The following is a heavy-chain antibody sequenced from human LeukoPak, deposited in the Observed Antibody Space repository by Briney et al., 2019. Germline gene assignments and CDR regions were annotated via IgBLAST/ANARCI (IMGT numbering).Heavy chain of an antibody. D-gene: IGHD2-15*01. CDR3: ARLYSAARFDP. CDR1: GFTFSSYS. V-gene: IGHV3-21*01. CDR2: ITSSGDYI. J-gene: IGHJ5*02. Sequence: PGGSLRLSCAASGFTFSSYSMNWVRQAPGKGLEWVSSITSSGDYIYYADSVKGRFTISRDNAKNSLYLQMNSLRAEDTALYYCARLYSAARFDPWGQGTLVTVSS.